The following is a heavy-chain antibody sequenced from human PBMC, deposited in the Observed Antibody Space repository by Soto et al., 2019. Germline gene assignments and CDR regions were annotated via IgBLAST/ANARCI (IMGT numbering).Heavy chain of an antibody. CDR3: ARHSSSWDNWFDP. D-gene: IGHD6-13*01. V-gene: IGHV4-59*08. CDR2: IYYSGST. J-gene: IGHJ5*02. CDR1: GGSTSSYY. Sequence: TSETLSLTCTVSGGSTSSYYWIWIRQPPGKGLEWIGYIYYSGSTNYNPSLKSRVTISVDTSKNQFSLKLSSVTAADTAVYYCARHSSSWDNWFDPWGQGTLVTVSS.